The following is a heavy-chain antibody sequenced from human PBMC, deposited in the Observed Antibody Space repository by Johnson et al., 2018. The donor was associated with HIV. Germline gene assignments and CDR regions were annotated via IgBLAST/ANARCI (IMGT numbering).Heavy chain of an antibody. CDR3: ARAYNDAFDI. CDR1: GFTFSSYA. Sequence: QEQLVESGGGVVQPGRSLRLSCAASGFTFSSYAMHWVRQAPGKGLEWVAVISYDGSNKYYADSVKGRFTISRDNSNNTLYLQMNSLRAEDTAVFYCARAYNDAFDIWGQGTMVTVSS. D-gene: IGHD5-24*01. V-gene: IGHV3-30-3*01. J-gene: IGHJ3*02. CDR2: ISYDGSNK.